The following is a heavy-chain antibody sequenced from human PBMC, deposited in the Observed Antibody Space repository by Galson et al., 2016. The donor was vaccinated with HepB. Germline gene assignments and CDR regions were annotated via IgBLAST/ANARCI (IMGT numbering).Heavy chain of an antibody. V-gene: IGHV3-23*01. J-gene: IGHJ3*02. D-gene: IGHD2/OR15-2a*01. CDR1: GFTFSNYV. CDR3: ARDLSGAGAFDI. CDR2: ISGSAVST. Sequence: SLRLSCAASGFTFSNYVINWVRQAPGKGLEWVSAISGSAVSTYYADSVKGRFTISRDNSKNTVFLQMNSLGAEDTTVYYCARDLSGAGAFDIWGQGAMVTVSS.